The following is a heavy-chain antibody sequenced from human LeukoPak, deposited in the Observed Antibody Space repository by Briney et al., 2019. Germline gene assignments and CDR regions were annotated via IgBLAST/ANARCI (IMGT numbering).Heavy chain of an antibody. CDR1: GFTFTNHG. J-gene: IGHJ4*02. CDR3: ARAGPSSSWHQFDY. Sequence: GGTLRLSCGASGFTFTNHGTSWVRQAPGKGLGWVSAISGSGANTYYTDSVRGRFIISRDQSRKTLYLQMNRLRAEDTAVYYCARAGPSSSWHQFDYWGQGTLVTVSS. CDR2: ISGSGANT. V-gene: IGHV3-23*01. D-gene: IGHD6-13*01.